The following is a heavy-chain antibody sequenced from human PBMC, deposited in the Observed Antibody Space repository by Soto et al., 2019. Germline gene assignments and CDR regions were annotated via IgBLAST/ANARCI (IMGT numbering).Heavy chain of an antibody. CDR1: GFPFSDHA. D-gene: IGHD1-26*01. CDR2: ITGRVDST. V-gene: IGHV3-23*01. CDR3: AKDLYVQPPSGWFDP. Sequence: GGSLRLSCAASGFPFSDHAMHWVRQTPGKGLEWVSAITGRVDSTYYADSVKGRFTISRDNSKSTLYLQMMSLRAEDTAVYYCAKDLYVQPPSGWFDPWGQGTVVTVSS. J-gene: IGHJ5*02.